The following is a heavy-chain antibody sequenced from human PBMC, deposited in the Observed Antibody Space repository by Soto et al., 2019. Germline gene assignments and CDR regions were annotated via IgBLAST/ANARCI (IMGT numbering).Heavy chain of an antibody. Sequence: QVQLQESGPGLVKPSQTLSLTCTVSGGSISSGGYYWSWIRQHPGKGLEWIGYIYYRGSTYYNPSLKSRVTISVDTSKNQFSLNLSSVTDADTAVYYCARDGGYSQIDYWGQGTLVTVSS. V-gene: IGHV4-31*03. J-gene: IGHJ4*02. CDR3: ARDGGYSQIDY. D-gene: IGHD5-18*01. CDR1: GGSISSGGYY. CDR2: IYYRGST.